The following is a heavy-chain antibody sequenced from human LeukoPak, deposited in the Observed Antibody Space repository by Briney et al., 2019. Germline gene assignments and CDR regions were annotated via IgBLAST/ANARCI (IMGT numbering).Heavy chain of an antibody. D-gene: IGHD5-18*01. CDR2: MNPNSGNT. V-gene: IGHV1-8*01. CDR3: ARELSHSYGYSFDY. CDR1: GYTFTSYD. J-gene: IGHJ4*02. Sequence: ASVKVSCKASGYTFTSYDINWVRQATGQGLEWMGWMNPNSGNTGYAQKFQGRVTMTRNTSISTAYMELSSLRAEDTALYHCARELSHSYGYSFDYWGQGTLVTVSS.